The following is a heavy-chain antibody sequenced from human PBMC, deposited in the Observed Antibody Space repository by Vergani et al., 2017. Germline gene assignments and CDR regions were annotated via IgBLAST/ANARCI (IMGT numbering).Heavy chain of an antibody. J-gene: IGHJ4*02. CDR1: GYTFSNYH. D-gene: IGHD3-9*01. CDR2: INPSGGHT. CDR3: AGGDYGILTGYRY. V-gene: IGHV1-46*03. Sequence: QVQVVQSGAEVKKSGASVKVSCKPSGYTFSNYHMHWVRQAPGQGLEWMGIINPSGGHTNYAQKFQGRVTMTRDTSTSTVYMELSSLRSEDTAIDYCAGGDYGILTGYRYWGQGTLVTVSA.